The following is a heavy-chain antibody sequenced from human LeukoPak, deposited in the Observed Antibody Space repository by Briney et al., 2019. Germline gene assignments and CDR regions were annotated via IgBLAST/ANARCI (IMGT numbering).Heavy chain of an antibody. D-gene: IGHD4-11*01. J-gene: IGHJ6*03. CDR3: ARDLDYSNYGVFYYYYMDV. CDR1: GYTFTSYY. V-gene: IGHV1-46*03. Sequence: GASVKVSCKASGYTFTSYYMHWVRQAPGQGLEWVGIINPSGGSTSYAQKFQGRVTMTRDTSTSTVYMELSSLRSEDTAVYYCARDLDYSNYGVFYYYYMDVWGKGTTVTVSS. CDR2: INPSGGST.